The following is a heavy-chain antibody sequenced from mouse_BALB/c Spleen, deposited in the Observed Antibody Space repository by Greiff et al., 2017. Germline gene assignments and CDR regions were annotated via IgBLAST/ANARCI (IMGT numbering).Heavy chain of an antibody. CDR1: GYTFTSYY. Sequence: QVQLQQSGPELVKPGASVRISCKASGYTFTSYYIHWVKQRPGQGLEWIGWIYPGNVNTKYNEKFKGKATLTADKSSSTAYMQLSSLTSEDSAVYFCARGPPRAMDYWGQGTSVTVSS. V-gene: IGHV1S56*01. CDR2: IYPGNVNT. CDR3: ARGPPRAMDY. J-gene: IGHJ4*01.